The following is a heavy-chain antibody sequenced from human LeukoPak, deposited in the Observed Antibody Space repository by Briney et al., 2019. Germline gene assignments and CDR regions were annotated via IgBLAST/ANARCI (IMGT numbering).Heavy chain of an antibody. D-gene: IGHD5-18*01. CDR3: ATYRQVLLPFES. CDR2: IFPSGGEI. V-gene: IGHV3-23*01. Sequence: PGGSLRLSCAASGFTFSSYGMHWVRQPPGKGLEWVSSIFPSGGEIHYADSVRGRFTISRDNSKSILSLQMNSLRAEDTATYYCATYRQVLLPFESWGQGTLVTVSS. J-gene: IGHJ4*02. CDR1: GFTFSSYG.